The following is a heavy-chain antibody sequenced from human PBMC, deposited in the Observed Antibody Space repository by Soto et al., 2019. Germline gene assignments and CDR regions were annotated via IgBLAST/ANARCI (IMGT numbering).Heavy chain of an antibody. Sequence: GGSLRLSCAASGFTFSSYAMSWVRQAPGKGLEWVSAISGSGGSTYYAGSVKGRFTISRDNSKNTLYLQMNSLRAEDTAVYYCAKALPLQYSSSWYDSGYFDYWGQGTLVTVSS. J-gene: IGHJ4*02. D-gene: IGHD6-13*01. CDR2: ISGSGGST. V-gene: IGHV3-23*01. CDR1: GFTFSSYA. CDR3: AKALPLQYSSSWYDSGYFDY.